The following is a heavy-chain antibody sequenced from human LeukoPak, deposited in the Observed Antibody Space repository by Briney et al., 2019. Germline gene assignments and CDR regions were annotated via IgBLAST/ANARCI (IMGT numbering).Heavy chain of an antibody. J-gene: IGHJ4*02. D-gene: IGHD2-15*01. CDR1: GFTFSSYS. CDR2: ISSSSSYI. CDR3: ARDPSRGSTLIDY. V-gene: IGHV3-21*01. Sequence: GGSLRLSCAASGFTFSSYSMNWVRQAPGKGLEWVSSISSSSSYIYYADSVKGRFTISRDNAKNSLYLQMNSLRAEDTAVYYCARDPSRGSTLIDYWGQGTLVTVSS.